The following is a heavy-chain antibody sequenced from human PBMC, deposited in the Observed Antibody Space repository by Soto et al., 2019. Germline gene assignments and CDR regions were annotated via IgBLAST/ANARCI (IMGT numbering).Heavy chain of an antibody. V-gene: IGHV3-9*01. CDR3: TKVGGLYDFWSGPLHFDL. J-gene: IGHJ4*02. Sequence: DAQLVESGGGLVQPGRSLRLSCAGSGFIFDDFAIHWVRQAPGKGLEWVSGISWNSDSIGYADSVKGRVTISRDNANNSLYLQMNSLRVEDTALYYCTKVGGLYDFWSGPLHFDLWGQGTLVTVSS. CDR2: ISWNSDSI. D-gene: IGHD3-3*01. CDR1: GFIFDDFA.